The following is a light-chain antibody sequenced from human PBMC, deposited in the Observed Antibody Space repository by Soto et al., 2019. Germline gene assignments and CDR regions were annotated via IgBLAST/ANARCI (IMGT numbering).Light chain of an antibody. Sequence: DIQMTQSPSTQSASVGDRGTITCRASQSIRSWLVWYQQKPGKAPKLLIYMASSLESGVPSRFSGSGSGTEFTLTISSLQPDDFATYYCQQYNSYPWTFGQGTKVEI. CDR1: QSIRSW. J-gene: IGKJ1*01. CDR2: MAS. V-gene: IGKV1-5*03. CDR3: QQYNSYPWT.